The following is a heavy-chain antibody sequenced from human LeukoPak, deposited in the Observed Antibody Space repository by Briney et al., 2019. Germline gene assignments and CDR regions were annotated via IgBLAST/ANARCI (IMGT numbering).Heavy chain of an antibody. D-gene: IGHD4-23*01. Sequence: SGPTLVNPTETLTLTCTVSGFSLSNPRMGVSWIRQPPGKAPEWLAHIFSNDEKSYSTSLKSRLTISKDTFKSQVVLTMTNMDPVDTATYYCARAYGGNSYDFDYWGQGTLVTVSS. CDR2: IFSNDEK. V-gene: IGHV2-26*01. J-gene: IGHJ4*02. CDR1: GFSLSNPRMG. CDR3: ARAYGGNSYDFDY.